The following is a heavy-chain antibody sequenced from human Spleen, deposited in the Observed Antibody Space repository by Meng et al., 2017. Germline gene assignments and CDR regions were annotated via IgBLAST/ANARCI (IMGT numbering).Heavy chain of an antibody. V-gene: IGHV3-7*01. D-gene: IGHD3-9*01. Sequence: EVQLVESGGGLVQPGGSLRLSCAASGFSFSGYWKSWVRQAPGKGLEWVANRKQDGSVKKYVDSVKGRFTISRDNTDNSLYLQFNSLRAEDTAVYYCATFLYFDWLSFDYWGQGTLVTVSS. J-gene: IGHJ4*02. CDR1: GFSFSGYW. CDR2: RKQDGSVK. CDR3: ATFLYFDWLSFDY.